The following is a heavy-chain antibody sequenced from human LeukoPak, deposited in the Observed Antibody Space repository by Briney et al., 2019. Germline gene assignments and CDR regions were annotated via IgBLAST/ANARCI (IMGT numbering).Heavy chain of an antibody. CDR2: ISYDGSNK. D-gene: IGHD4-11*01. V-gene: IGHV3-30-3*01. J-gene: IGHJ6*02. CDR1: GFTFRSYA. Sequence: GGSLRLSCAAWGFTFRSYARHWGRQARGKGRERVAVISYDGSNKYYAASVKGRFTISRDNSKNTLYLQMNSLRAEDTAVYYCASNYVHYYYYYGMDVWGQGTTVTVSS. CDR3: ASNYVHYYYYYGMDV.